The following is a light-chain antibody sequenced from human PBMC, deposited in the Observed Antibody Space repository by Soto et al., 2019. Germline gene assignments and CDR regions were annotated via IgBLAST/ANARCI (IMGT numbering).Light chain of an antibody. CDR1: QSVSSSY. J-gene: IGKJ2*01. V-gene: IGKV3-20*01. CDR2: GAS. Sequence: EIVLTQSPGTLSLSPGERATLSCRASQSVSSSYLAWYQQKPGQAPRLLIYGASSRATGIPDRFSGSGSGTDFTLTISSLELEDFAVYYCQQYGSSPPYTFGQGTKLEIK. CDR3: QQYGSSPPYT.